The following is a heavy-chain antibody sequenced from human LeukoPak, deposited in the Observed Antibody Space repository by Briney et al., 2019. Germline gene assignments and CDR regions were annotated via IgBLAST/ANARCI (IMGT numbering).Heavy chain of an antibody. D-gene: IGHD4-17*01. V-gene: IGHV1-69*05. Sequence: GASVKVSCKASGGTFSSYAISWVRQAPGQGLEWMGGIIPIFGTASYAQKFQGRVTITTDESTRTVYLELTSLTSDDTAVYYCARDVHGDYGSGWFDPWGQGTLVSVSS. CDR3: ARDVHGDYGSGWFDP. CDR2: IIPIFGTA. CDR1: GGTFSSYA. J-gene: IGHJ5*02.